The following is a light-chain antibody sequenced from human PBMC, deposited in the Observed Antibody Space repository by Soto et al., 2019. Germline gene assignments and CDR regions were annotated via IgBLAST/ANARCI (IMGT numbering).Light chain of an antibody. CDR2: RTS. CDR1: QSISSN. CDR3: QQYNNWPRAT. J-gene: IGKJ4*01. V-gene: IGKV3-15*01. Sequence: IVMTQSPATLSVSPGERATLSCRASQSISSNLAWYQQKPGQAPRLLMFRTSSRATGFPARFSGSGSGTEFNLTISSLQSEDFGVYYCQQYNNWPRATCGGATK.